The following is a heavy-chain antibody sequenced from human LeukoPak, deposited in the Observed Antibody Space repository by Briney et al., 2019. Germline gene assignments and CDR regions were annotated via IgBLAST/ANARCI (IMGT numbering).Heavy chain of an antibody. D-gene: IGHD2-15*01. CDR3: ARGVAATRPFDY. CDR2: MNPNSGNT. CDR1: GYTFTSYD. V-gene: IGHV1-8*01. Sequence: RASVKVSCKASGYTFTSYDISWVRQATGQGLEWMGWMNPNSGNTGYAQKFQGRVTMTRNTSISTAYTELSSLRSEDTAVYYCARGVAATRPFDYWGQGTLVTVSS. J-gene: IGHJ4*02.